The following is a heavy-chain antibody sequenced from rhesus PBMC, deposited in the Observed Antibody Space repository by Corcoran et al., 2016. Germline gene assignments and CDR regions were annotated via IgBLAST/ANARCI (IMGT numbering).Heavy chain of an antibody. V-gene: IGHV4-73*01. D-gene: IGHD5-24*01. CDR3: ARDKGNYFDY. Sequence: QVKLQQWGEGLVKPSETLSLTCAVYGGSISGYYYWSWIRQAPGKGLEGIGNIDGNSASTNYNPSLKNRVTISKDTSKNQFSLKLSSVTAADTAVYYCARDKGNYFDYWGQGVLVTVSS. J-gene: IGHJ4*01. CDR1: GGSISGYYY. CDR2: IDGNSAST.